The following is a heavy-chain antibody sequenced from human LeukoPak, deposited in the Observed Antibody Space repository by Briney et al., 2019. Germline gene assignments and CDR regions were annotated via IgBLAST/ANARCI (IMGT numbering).Heavy chain of an antibody. Sequence: GGSLRLSCAASGFTFSSYAMSWVRQAPGKGLECVSPISGSGGSTYYADSVKGRFTISRDNSKNTLYLQMNSLRAEDTAVYYCAKDLVATMRGDFDYWGQGTLVTVSS. J-gene: IGHJ4*02. CDR1: GFTFSSYA. D-gene: IGHD5-12*01. V-gene: IGHV3-23*01. CDR2: ISGSGGST. CDR3: AKDLVATMRGDFDY.